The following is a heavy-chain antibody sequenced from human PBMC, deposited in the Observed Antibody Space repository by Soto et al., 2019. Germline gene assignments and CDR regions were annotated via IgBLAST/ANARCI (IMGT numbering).Heavy chain of an antibody. CDR1: GYTFTDYY. J-gene: IGHJ4*02. V-gene: IGHV1-2*02. Sequence: ASVKVSCKASGYTFTDYYMHWARQSPGQGLEWMGWISSYNGVTHYAPKFQGRVTMTRDTSINTAFMELSRLRSDDTAVYYCAKRIMATIGHFDSWGQGTLVTVSS. CDR3: AKRIMATIGHFDS. CDR2: ISSYNGVT. D-gene: IGHD5-12*01.